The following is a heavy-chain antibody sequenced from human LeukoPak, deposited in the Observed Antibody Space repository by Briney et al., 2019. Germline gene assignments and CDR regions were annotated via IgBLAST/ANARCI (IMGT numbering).Heavy chain of an antibody. CDR3: ARGIVLTGYASFDY. CDR1: GGSFRGYY. Sequence: SETLSLTCAVNGGSFRGYYWTWIRQPPGKGLEWIGEANHNGGTNYSPSLKSRINISVDTSKNQFSLKLNSVTAADTAVYFCARGIVLTGYASFDYWGQGTPVTVPS. CDR2: ANHNGGT. J-gene: IGHJ4*02. D-gene: IGHD2-8*02. V-gene: IGHV4-34*01.